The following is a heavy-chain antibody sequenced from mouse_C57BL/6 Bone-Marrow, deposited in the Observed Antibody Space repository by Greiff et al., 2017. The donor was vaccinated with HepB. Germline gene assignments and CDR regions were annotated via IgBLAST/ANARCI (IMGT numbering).Heavy chain of an antibody. J-gene: IGHJ4*01. CDR3: ARYYGPYAMDY. D-gene: IGHD1-1*01. CDR2: IDPNSGGT. Sequence: VQLQQPGAELVKPGASVKLSCKASGYTFTSYWMHWVKQRPGRGLEGSGRIDPNSGGTKYNEKFKSKATLTVDKPSSTAYMQLSSLTSEDSAVYYCARYYGPYAMDYWGQGTSVTVSS. V-gene: IGHV1-72*01. CDR1: GYTFTSYW.